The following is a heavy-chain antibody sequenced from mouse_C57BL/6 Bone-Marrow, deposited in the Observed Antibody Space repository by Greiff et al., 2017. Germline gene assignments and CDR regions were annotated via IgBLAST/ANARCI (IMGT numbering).Heavy chain of an antibody. Sequence: EVNLVESGGGLVKPGGSLKLSCAASGFTFSSYAMSWVRQTPEKRLEWVATISDGGSYTYYPDNVKGRFTISRDNAKNNLYLQMSHLKSEDTAMYYCARVLLYYYAMDYWGQGTSVTVSS. J-gene: IGHJ4*01. CDR3: ARVLLYYYAMDY. CDR2: ISDGGSYT. V-gene: IGHV5-4*03. CDR1: GFTFSSYA.